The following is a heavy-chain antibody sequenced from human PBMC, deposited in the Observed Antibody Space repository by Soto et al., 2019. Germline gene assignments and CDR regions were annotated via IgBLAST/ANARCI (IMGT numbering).Heavy chain of an antibody. V-gene: IGHV2-5*02. Sequence: SGPTLVNPTQPLTLTCTFSGFSLTTGGEGVGWIRQPPGKALEWLALIYWDDDKRYSPSLKSTLAITTDTSKNQVVLTMTNMDPVDTAPYYGAHTAYYGDSFGYWGQGTLVTV. CDR3: AHTAYYGDSFGY. CDR1: GFSLTTGGEG. CDR2: IYWDDDK. J-gene: IGHJ4*02. D-gene: IGHD4-17*01.